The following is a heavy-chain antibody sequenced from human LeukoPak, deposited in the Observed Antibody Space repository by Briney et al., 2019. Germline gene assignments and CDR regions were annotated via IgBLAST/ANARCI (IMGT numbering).Heavy chain of an antibody. Sequence: KAGGSLRLSCAASGFTFSNAWMSWVRQAPGKGLEWVGRIKSRTDGGTTDYAAPVKGRFTISRDDSKNTLYLQMNSLKTEDTAVYYCTTQGYYDILTGYYPLDYWGQGTLVTVSS. V-gene: IGHV3-15*01. D-gene: IGHD3-9*01. J-gene: IGHJ4*02. CDR3: TTQGYYDILTGYYPLDY. CDR1: GFTFSNAW. CDR2: IKSRTDGGTT.